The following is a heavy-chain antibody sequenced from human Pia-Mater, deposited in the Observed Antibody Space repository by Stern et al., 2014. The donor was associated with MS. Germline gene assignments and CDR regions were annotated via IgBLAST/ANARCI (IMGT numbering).Heavy chain of an antibody. Sequence: VQLLQPGAEVKKPGASVKVSCKASGYTFTSYGINWVRQAPGQGLEWMGWISAYNGNTNYAQKLQGRITMTTDTSTSTAYMELRSLRSDDTAVYYCARDKMVYATHYYYYGMDVWGQGTTVTVSS. D-gene: IGHD2-8*01. CDR2: ISAYNGNT. CDR1: GYTFTSYG. CDR3: ARDKMVYATHYYYYGMDV. V-gene: IGHV1-18*01. J-gene: IGHJ6*02.